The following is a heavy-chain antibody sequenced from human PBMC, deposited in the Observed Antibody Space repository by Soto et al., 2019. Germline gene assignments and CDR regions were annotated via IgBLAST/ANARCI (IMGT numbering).Heavy chain of an antibody. CDR3: AKAPMKTFEY. CDR2: ISGSGGST. V-gene: IGHV3-23*01. CDR1: GFTFSSYS. J-gene: IGHJ4*02. Sequence: PXGSLSLSSAASGFTFSSYSMSWVRQAPGKGLEWVSAISGSGGSTYYADSVKGRFTISRDNSKNTLYLQMNSLRAEDTDVYYCAKAPMKTFEYWGQGTLVTVSS.